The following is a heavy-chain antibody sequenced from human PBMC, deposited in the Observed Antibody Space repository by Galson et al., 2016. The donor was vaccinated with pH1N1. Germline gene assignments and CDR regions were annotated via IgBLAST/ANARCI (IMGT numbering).Heavy chain of an antibody. V-gene: IGHV5-51*01. Sequence: QSGAEVKKPGESLKISCKGSGYTFSSYCIAWVRQMPGKGLEWMGIIYPGDSDTRYSPSFQGQVTMSADKSISTVYLQWSSLKASDSARHYCARRTLLDMDVWGQGTTVIVSS. J-gene: IGHJ6*02. CDR1: GYTFSSYC. CDR2: IYPGDSDT. CDR3: ARRTLLDMDV.